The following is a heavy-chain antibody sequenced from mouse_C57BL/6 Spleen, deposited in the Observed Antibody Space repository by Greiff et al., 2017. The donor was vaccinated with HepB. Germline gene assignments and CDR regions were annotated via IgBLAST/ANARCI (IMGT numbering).Heavy chain of an antibody. D-gene: IGHD1-1*01. Sequence: DVKLVESGGDLVKPGGSLKLSCAASGFTFSSYGMSWVRQTPDKRLEWVATISSGGSYTYYPDSVKGRFTISRDNAKNTLYLQMSSLKSEDTAMYYCARPDGSSPSYWYFDVWGTGTTVTVSS. V-gene: IGHV5-6*02. J-gene: IGHJ1*03. CDR2: ISSGGSYT. CDR1: GFTFSSYG. CDR3: ARPDGSSPSYWYFDV.